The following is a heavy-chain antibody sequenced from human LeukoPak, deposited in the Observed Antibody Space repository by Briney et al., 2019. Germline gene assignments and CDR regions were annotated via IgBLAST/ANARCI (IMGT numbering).Heavy chain of an antibody. V-gene: IGHV3-30-3*01. Sequence: GGSLRLSCAASGFTFTIYAIHWVRQAPGKGLEWLAVTDGSNKFYSDSVKGRFTISGDSSKNTVYLQMYSLRPEDTAMYYCAKDLIAGAPDYFDYWGQGTLVSVSS. CDR1: GFTFTIYA. J-gene: IGHJ4*02. D-gene: IGHD1-14*01. CDR3: AKDLIAGAPDYFDY. CDR2: TDGSNK.